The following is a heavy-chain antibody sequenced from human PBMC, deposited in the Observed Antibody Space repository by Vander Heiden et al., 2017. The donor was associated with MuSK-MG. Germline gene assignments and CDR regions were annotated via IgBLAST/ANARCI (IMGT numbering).Heavy chain of an antibody. CDR2: ISSVSSSM. CDR3: ARGPRQNWFDP. CDR1: GFTFSDYY. V-gene: IGHV3-11*04. J-gene: IGHJ5*02. Sequence: QVQLVESGGGLVKPGGSLRLSCAASGFTFSDYYMSWFRQDPGKGLEWVSYISSVSSSMYDADSVKGRFTISRDNSKKSLFLQMNRMRVEDTAVYHGARGPRQNWFDPWGQGTLVTVSS.